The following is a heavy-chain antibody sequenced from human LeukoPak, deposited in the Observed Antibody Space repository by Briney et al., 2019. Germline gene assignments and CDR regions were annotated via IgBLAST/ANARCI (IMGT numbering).Heavy chain of an antibody. D-gene: IGHD2-15*01. CDR1: GYTFTGYY. J-gene: IGHJ3*02. Sequence: PGASVKVSCKASGYTFTGYYMHWVRQAPGQGLEWMGWINPNSGGTNYAQKFQGRVTMTRDTSISTAYMELSRLRSDDTAVYYCAAGRGYCGGGGCYGDDAFDIWGQGTMVTVSS. CDR3: AAGRGYCGGGGCYGDDAFDI. V-gene: IGHV1-2*02. CDR2: INPNSGGT.